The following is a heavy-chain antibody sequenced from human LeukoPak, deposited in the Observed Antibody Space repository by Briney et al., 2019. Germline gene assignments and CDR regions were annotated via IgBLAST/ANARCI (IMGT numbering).Heavy chain of an antibody. Sequence: SETLSPTCTVSDASISDYCWSWIRQPPGKGLEWIGYIYYSGSTNYNPSLKSRVTISLDTSKNQFSLKLSSVTAADTAVYYCARDAIVGATNWFDPWGQGTLVTVSS. CDR3: ARDAIVGATNWFDP. V-gene: IGHV4-59*01. CDR2: IYYSGST. D-gene: IGHD1-26*01. CDR1: DASISDYC. J-gene: IGHJ5*02.